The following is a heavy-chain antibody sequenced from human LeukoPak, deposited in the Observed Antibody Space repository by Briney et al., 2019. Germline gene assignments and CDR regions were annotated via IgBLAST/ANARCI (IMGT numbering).Heavy chain of an antibody. V-gene: IGHV3-7*01. CDR2: IKQDGSEK. J-gene: IGHJ4*02. Sequence: TGGSLRLSCAASGFTFSYFWMSWVRQAPGKGLEWVANIKQDGSEKYYVDSVRGRFTISRDSARNSLYLQMNSLGDEDTAVYYCARDETGVGSGGIDFWGQGTLVTVSS. D-gene: IGHD2-8*02. CDR1: GFTFSYFW. CDR3: ARDETGVGSGGIDF.